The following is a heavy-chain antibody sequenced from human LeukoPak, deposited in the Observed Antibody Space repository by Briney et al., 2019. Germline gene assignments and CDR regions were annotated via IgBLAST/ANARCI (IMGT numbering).Heavy chain of an antibody. CDR1: GDSISSSSDF. J-gene: IGHJ4*02. V-gene: IGHV4-39*01. D-gene: IGHD1-1*01. Sequence: PSDTLSLTCTVSGDSISSSSDFWGWIRQPPGKGLEWIGSIYYSGKTYNNPSLKSRVTISVDTSKNQFSLKLSSVTAADTAVYYCARHRWDGTFNFDYWGQGTLVTVSS. CDR2: IYYSGKT. CDR3: ARHRWDGTFNFDY.